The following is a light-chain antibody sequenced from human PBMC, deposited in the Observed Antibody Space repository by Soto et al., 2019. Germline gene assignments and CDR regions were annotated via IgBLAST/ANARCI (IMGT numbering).Light chain of an antibody. J-gene: IGLJ2*01. Sequence: SYELTQPPSVSVAPGQTASITCGGNVIGSISVHWYQQKPGQAPVLVVFDDSDRPSGIPERFSGSNSRNTATLTISRVEAGDEADYYCQVWDSSSDHVIFGGWTKLTVL. V-gene: IGLV3-21*02. CDR2: DDS. CDR3: QVWDSSSDHVI. CDR1: VIGSIS.